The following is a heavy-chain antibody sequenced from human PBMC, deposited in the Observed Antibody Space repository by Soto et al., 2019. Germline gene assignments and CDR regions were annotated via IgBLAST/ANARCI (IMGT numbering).Heavy chain of an antibody. Sequence: SETLSLICAVSGGSFSGFYWTWIRQPPGEGLEWIGEINHSGTTNFNPSLRSRLTISLDSSKKHFSLKLTSMTAADAAVYYCARADRTLVTSYGLDVWGQGTTVTVSS. V-gene: IGHV4-34*01. D-gene: IGHD2-21*02. CDR1: GGSFSGFY. CDR2: INHSGTT. J-gene: IGHJ6*02. CDR3: ARADRTLVTSYGLDV.